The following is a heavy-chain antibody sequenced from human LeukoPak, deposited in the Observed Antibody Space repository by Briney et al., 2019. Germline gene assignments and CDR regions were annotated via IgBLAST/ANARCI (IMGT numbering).Heavy chain of an antibody. Sequence: PGGSLRLSCAASGFTFSSYAMSWVRQAPGNGLEWVSAISGSGGSTYYADSVKGRFTISRDNSKNTLYLQMNSLRAEDTAVYYCAKHRTTGTAYYYYYYGMDVWGQGTTVTVSS. CDR2: ISGSGGST. V-gene: IGHV3-23*01. D-gene: IGHD1-1*01. CDR3: AKHRTTGTAYYYYYYGMDV. CDR1: GFTFSSYA. J-gene: IGHJ6*02.